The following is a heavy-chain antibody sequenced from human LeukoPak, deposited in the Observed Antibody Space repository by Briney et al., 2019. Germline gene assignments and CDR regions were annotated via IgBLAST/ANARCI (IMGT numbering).Heavy chain of an antibody. J-gene: IGHJ1*01. V-gene: IGHV3-66*01. CDR1: GFTVNNNY. CDR3: TTDRWSSSWYDDEYSQY. Sequence: GGSLRLSCAASGFTVNNNYMHWVRQAPGTGLEWVSLISSGGITHSADSVKGRFTISRDNSKNTLYLQMNSLQSEDTAVYYCTTDRWSSSWYDDEYSQYWGQGTLVTVSS. D-gene: IGHD6-13*01. CDR2: ISSGGIT.